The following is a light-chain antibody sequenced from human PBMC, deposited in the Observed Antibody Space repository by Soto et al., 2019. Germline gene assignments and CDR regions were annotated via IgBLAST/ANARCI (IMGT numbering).Light chain of an antibody. CDR2: WAS. V-gene: IGKV4-1*01. Sequence: DIVMTQSPDSLAVSLGERATINCKSSLSLLYSSNNKNYLAWYQQKPGQPPRLLIYWASARESGVPDRFSGSGSGTEFTLTISSLQAEDVAVYYCQQYHTTPWTFGQGTTVEIK. J-gene: IGKJ1*01. CDR3: QQYHTTPWT. CDR1: LSLLYSSNNKNY.